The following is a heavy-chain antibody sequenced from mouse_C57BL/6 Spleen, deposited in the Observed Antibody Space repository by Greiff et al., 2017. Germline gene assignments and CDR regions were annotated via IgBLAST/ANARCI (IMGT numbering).Heavy chain of an antibody. Sequence: QVQLQQSGAELVRPGASVTLSCKASGYTFTDYEMHWVKQTPVHGLEWIGAIDPETGGTAYNQKFKGKAILTADKSSSTAYMELRSLTSEDSAVYYCTKGGNYFYYAMDYWGQGTSVTVSS. CDR3: TKGGNYFYYAMDY. CDR1: GYTFTDYE. D-gene: IGHD2-1*01. J-gene: IGHJ4*01. V-gene: IGHV1-15*01. CDR2: IDPETGGT.